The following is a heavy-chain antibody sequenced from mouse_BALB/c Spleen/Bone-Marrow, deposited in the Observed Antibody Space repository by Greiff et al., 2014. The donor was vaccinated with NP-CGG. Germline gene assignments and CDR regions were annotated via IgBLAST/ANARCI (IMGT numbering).Heavy chain of an antibody. CDR1: GYSITSSYY. J-gene: IGHJ2*01. CDR3: AALWSEGYYFDY. CDR2: ISYDGIN. V-gene: IGHV3-6*02. Sequence: EVQLVESGPGLLKPSQSLSLTCSVTGYSITSSYYWNWIRQFPGNKLEWMGYISYDGINNYNPSLKNRISITRDTSKNQFFLRLNSVTTEDTATYYCAALWSEGYYFDYWGQGATLTVSS.